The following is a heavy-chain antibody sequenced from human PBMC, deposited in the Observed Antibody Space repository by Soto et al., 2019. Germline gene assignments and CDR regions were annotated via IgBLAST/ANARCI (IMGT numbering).Heavy chain of an antibody. CDR3: ARVEGSASLVGD. V-gene: IGHV1-2*02. CDR2: VSPNNGAT. Sequence: ASVKVSCKTSGYNFIAYYVHWVRQAPGQGLEWMGYVSPNNGATIYAQKFRGRVTLTRDTSITTAYMDLTRLTSDDTAIYYCARVEGSASLVGDWGKGTQVTVSS. J-gene: IGHJ4*02. D-gene: IGHD3-10*01. CDR1: GYNFIAYY.